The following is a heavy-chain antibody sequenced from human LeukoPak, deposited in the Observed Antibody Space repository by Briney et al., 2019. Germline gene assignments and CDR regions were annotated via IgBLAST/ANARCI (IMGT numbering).Heavy chain of an antibody. D-gene: IGHD3-10*01. CDR1: GFTFSSYV. J-gene: IGHJ4*02. CDR3: AKRASGSGTSLYYFDY. Sequence: GGSLRLSCAASGFTFSSYVMSWVRQAPGKGLEWVSGIYGSGTTYYADSVKGRFTISRDNSKNTVDLQMNSLRAEDTAVYYCAKRASGSGTSLYYFDYWGQGTLVTVSS. V-gene: IGHV3-23*05. CDR2: IYGSGTT.